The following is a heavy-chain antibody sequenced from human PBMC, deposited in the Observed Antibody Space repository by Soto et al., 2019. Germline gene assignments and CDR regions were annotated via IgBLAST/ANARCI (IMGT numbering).Heavy chain of an antibody. V-gene: IGHV4-61*01. D-gene: IGHD4-17*01. J-gene: IGHJ4*02. Sequence: QVQMQESGPGLVKPSEALSLTCTVSGGSVSSGSDYWSWIRQPPGKGLEWIGYIYYSGSTNYNPSLKSRVTISVDTSKNQFSLKLSSVTAADTAVYYCARGRDYGDPLWGQGTLVTVSS. CDR1: GGSVSSGSDY. CDR2: IYYSGST. CDR3: ARGRDYGDPL.